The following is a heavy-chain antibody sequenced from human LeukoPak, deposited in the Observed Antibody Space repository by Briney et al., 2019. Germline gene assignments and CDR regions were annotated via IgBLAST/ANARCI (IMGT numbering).Heavy chain of an antibody. CDR2: IYYSGST. Sequence: SETLSLTCTVSGGSISSSNFYWGWIRQPPGNGLEWIGSIYYSGSTYYNPSLKSRVTISVDKSKNQFSLKLSSVTAADTAVYYCARDLGLLGYDSSGFDYWGQGTLVTVSS. D-gene: IGHD3-22*01. V-gene: IGHV4-39*07. CDR3: ARDLGLLGYDSSGFDY. J-gene: IGHJ4*02. CDR1: GGSISSSNFY.